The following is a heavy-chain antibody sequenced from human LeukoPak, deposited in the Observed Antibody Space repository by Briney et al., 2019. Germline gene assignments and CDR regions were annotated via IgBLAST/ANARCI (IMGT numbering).Heavy chain of an antibody. D-gene: IGHD3-3*01. CDR1: GGSISSGSYY. J-gene: IGHJ3*02. CDR2: IYTSGST. Sequence: SETLSLTCTVSGGSISSGSYYWSWIRQPAGKGLEWIGRIYTSGSTNYNPSLKSRVTISVDTSKNQFSLKLSSVTAADTAVYYCAGGGHDFSSYGTFRGAFDIWGQGTMVTVSS. V-gene: IGHV4-61*02. CDR3: AGGGHDFSSYGTFRGAFDI.